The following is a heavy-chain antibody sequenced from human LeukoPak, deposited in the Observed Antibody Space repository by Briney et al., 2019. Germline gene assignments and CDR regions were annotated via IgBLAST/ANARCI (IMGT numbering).Heavy chain of an antibody. J-gene: IGHJ4*02. D-gene: IGHD5-24*01. CDR1: GGSISSGTYY. Sequence: PSETLSLTCTVSGGSISSGTYYWGWIRQPPGKGLEWIGSVYWSGSTYYNPSLKSRVTLSVDTSKNQFSLKLISVTAADTAVYYCARREFGDGPIHWGQGTLVTVSS. V-gene: IGHV4-39*01. CDR2: VYWSGST. CDR3: ARREFGDGPIH.